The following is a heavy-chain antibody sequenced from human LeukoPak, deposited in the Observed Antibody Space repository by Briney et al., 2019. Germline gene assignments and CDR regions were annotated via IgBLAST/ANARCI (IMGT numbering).Heavy chain of an antibody. CDR3: ATEFSYCSSTSCSVD. J-gene: IGHJ4*02. V-gene: IGHV1-69*04. Sequence: SVKVSCKASGGTFSSYAISWVRQAPGQGLEWMGRIIPILGIANYAQKFQGRVTITADKSTSTAYMELSSLRSEDTAVYYCATEFSYCSSTSCSVDWGQGTLVTVSS. CDR1: GGTFSSYA. CDR2: IIPILGIA. D-gene: IGHD2-2*01.